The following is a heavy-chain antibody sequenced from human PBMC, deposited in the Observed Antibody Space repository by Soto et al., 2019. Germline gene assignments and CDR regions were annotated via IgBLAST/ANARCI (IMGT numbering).Heavy chain of an antibody. D-gene: IGHD3-3*01. Sequence: SETLSLTCTVSGGSISSSSYYWGWIRQPPGKGLEWIGSIYYSGSTYYNPSLKSRVTICVDTSKNQFSLKLSSVTAADTAVYYCARLWQNYDFWSGPKYNWFDPWGQGTLVTVSS. CDR1: GGSISSSSYY. CDR2: IYYSGST. V-gene: IGHV4-39*01. J-gene: IGHJ5*02. CDR3: ARLWQNYDFWSGPKYNWFDP.